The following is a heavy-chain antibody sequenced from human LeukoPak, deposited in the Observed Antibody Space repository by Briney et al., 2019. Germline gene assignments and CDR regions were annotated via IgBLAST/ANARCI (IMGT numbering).Heavy chain of an antibody. CDR3: AKDTCSSTGCYLLDY. V-gene: IGHV3-23*01. CDR2: ISGSGGST. CDR1: GFTFSSYA. Sequence: GGSLRLSCAASGFTFSSYAMSWVRQAPGKGLEWVSAISGSGGSTYYADSVKGRFTISRDNSKNTLYLQMNSLRAEDTAVYYCAKDTCSSTGCYLLDYWGQGTLVTVSS. J-gene: IGHJ4*02. D-gene: IGHD2-2*01.